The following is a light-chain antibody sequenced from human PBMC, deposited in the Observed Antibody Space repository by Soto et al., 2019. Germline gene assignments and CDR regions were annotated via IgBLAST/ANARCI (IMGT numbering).Light chain of an antibody. CDR1: SSDVGGYNY. J-gene: IGLJ1*01. Sequence: QSVLTQPASVSGSPGQSFTISCTGISSDVGGYNYVSWYQQHPGKAPKLVIYEISNRPSGDSNRFSGSRSGNTASLTISGLEGEDEADYYCTSHAGSIVSYVFEYGTTATVX. CDR2: EIS. CDR3: TSHAGSIVSYV. V-gene: IGLV2-14*01.